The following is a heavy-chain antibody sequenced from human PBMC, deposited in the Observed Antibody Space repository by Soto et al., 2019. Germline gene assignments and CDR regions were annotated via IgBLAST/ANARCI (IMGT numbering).Heavy chain of an antibody. V-gene: IGHV4-4*07. D-gene: IGHD3-10*02. CDR2: KYISGSS. CDR3: ARDSLPDFVAVFCSPV. J-gene: IGHJ6*02. Sequence: SETLSLTCTVSGASISSHYWDWIRQPAGKGLEWVGRKYISGSSFYNPSLKSRVTMSLETSKNQLSLRLSSVTAADTAVYYCARDSLPDFVAVFCSPVWGPPITLTGS. CDR1: GASISSHY.